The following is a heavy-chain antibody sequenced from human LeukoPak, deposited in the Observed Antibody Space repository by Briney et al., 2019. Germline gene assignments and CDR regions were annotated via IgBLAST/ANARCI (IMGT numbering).Heavy chain of an antibody. D-gene: IGHD5-12*01. Sequence: PGGSLRLSCAASGFTFSSYEMNWVRQAPGKGLEWVSYISSSGSTIYYADSVKGRFTISRDNAKNSLYLQMNSLRAEDTAVYYCARDTCQRGYSGYDSGYFDYWGQGTLVTVSS. CDR2: ISSSGSTI. CDR1: GFTFSSYE. CDR3: ARDTCQRGYSGYDSGYFDY. J-gene: IGHJ4*02. V-gene: IGHV3-48*03.